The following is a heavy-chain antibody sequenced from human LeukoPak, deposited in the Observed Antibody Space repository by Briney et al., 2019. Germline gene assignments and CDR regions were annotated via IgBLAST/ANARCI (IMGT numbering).Heavy chain of an antibody. D-gene: IGHD1-26*01. CDR3: ARDPYSGSYGDYYYYYMDV. Sequence: MPGGSLRLSCAASGFTFSNYNMNWVRQAPGKGLEWVSSITSTSSYIYYADSVKGRFTISRDNAENSLYLQMNSLRAEDTAVYYCARDPYSGSYGDYYYYYMDVWGKGTTVTISS. V-gene: IGHV3-21*01. J-gene: IGHJ6*03. CDR1: GFTFSNYN. CDR2: ITSTSSYI.